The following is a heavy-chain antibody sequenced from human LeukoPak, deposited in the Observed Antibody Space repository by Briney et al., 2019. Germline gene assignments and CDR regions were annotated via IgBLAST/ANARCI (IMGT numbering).Heavy chain of an antibody. CDR1: GGSINNYY. D-gene: IGHD3-10*01. V-gene: IGHV4-59*01. CDR2: IYYSGST. J-gene: IGHJ5*02. Sequence: PSETLSLTCTVSGGSINNYYWSWIRQPPGKGLEWIGYIYYSGSTNYNPSLKNRVTISVDTSQNQFSLKLSSVTAADTALYYCARLNYYGSGTYYWFDPWGQGTLVTVSS. CDR3: ARLNYYGSGTYYWFDP.